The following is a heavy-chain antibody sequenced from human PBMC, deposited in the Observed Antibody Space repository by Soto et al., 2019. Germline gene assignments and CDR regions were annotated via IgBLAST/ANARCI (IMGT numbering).Heavy chain of an antibody. J-gene: IGHJ5*02. Sequence: PSETQSLTTHVSGCYIGGYYSSWIRPPPGPRLARIGYIYYSGSTNYNPSLKSRVTISVDTSKNQFSLKLSSVTAADTAVYYCARIRLTYYDILTGYYHNWFDPWGQGNLVTCSS. CDR2: IYYSGST. V-gene: IGHV4-59*01. CDR3: ARIRLTYYDILTGYYHNWFDP. D-gene: IGHD3-9*01. CDR1: GCYIGGYY.